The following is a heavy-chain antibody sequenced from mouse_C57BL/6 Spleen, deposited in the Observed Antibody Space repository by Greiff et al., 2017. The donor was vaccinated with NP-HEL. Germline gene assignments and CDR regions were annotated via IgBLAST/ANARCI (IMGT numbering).Heavy chain of an antibody. V-gene: IGHV14-1*01. CDR1: GFNIQDYY. Sequence: VQLQQSGAELVRPGASVKLSCTASGFNIQDYYMHWVKQRPEQGLEWIGRIDPEDGDTEYAPKFQGKATMTADPSSNTAYLQLSSLTSEDTAVYYCTTIDYYGSSYRAMDYWGQGTSVTVSS. CDR3: TTIDYYGSSYRAMDY. J-gene: IGHJ4*01. CDR2: IDPEDGDT. D-gene: IGHD1-1*01.